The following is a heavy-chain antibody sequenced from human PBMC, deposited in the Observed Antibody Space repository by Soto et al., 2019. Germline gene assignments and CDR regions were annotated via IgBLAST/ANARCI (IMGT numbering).Heavy chain of an antibody. V-gene: IGHV3-7*01. Sequence: RGSLRLSCAASGFTFSSYWMSWVRQAPGKGLEWVANIKQDGSEKYYVDSVKGRFTISRDNAKNSLYLQMNSLRAEDTAVYYCARDRYSYYDFWSGSLPYYYYGMDVWGQGTTVTVS. D-gene: IGHD3-3*01. J-gene: IGHJ6*02. CDR3: ARDRYSYYDFWSGSLPYYYYGMDV. CDR1: GFTFSSYW. CDR2: IKQDGSEK.